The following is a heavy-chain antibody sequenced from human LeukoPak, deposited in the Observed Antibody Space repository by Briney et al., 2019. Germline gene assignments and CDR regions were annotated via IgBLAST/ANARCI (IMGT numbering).Heavy chain of an antibody. CDR1: GYTFTGYY. CDR2: INPNSGSI. Sequence: GASVKVSCKASGYTFTGYYMHWVRQAPGQGLEWMGWINPNSGSINYAQKFQGRVTMTRDTSISTAYMELSRLTSDDTAVYYCARDMVLPAENAFDIWGQGTMVTVSS. J-gene: IGHJ3*02. V-gene: IGHV1-2*02. D-gene: IGHD2-2*01. CDR3: ARDMVLPAENAFDI.